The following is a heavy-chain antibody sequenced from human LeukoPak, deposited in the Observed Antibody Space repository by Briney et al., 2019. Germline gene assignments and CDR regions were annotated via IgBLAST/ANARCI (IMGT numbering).Heavy chain of an antibody. CDR1: GFTFSSYW. D-gene: IGHD3-10*01. CDR3: ARGRRGLLWFGEFNS. CDR2: IKQDGSEK. Sequence: PGGSLRLSCAASGFTFSSYWMNWVRQAPGKRLEWVANIKQDGSEKYYVDSVKGRFTISRDNANNSLYLQMNSLRAEDTAVYYCARGRRGLLWFGEFNSWGQGTLVTVSS. V-gene: IGHV3-7*01. J-gene: IGHJ4*02.